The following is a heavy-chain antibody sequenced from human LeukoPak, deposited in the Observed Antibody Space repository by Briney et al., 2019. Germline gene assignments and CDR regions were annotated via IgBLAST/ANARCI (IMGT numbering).Heavy chain of an antibody. J-gene: IGHJ4*02. D-gene: IGHD1-14*01. V-gene: IGHV4-59*01. CDR2: IYYSGNT. CDR3: ARAPGGNPTTHYFDY. Sequence: SETLSLTCTVSGDSINSDYWNWIRQPPGKGLEWIGYIYYSGNTNYNPSLKSRVTISVDTSKNQFSLNLSSVTAADTAVYYCARAPGGNPTTHYFDYWGQGTLVTVSS. CDR1: GDSINSDY.